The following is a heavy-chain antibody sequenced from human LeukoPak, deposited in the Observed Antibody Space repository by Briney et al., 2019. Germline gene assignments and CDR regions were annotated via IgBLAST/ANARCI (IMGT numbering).Heavy chain of an antibody. V-gene: IGHV3-30*18. J-gene: IGHJ6*02. Sequence: PGGSLRLSCAASGFTFSSYGMHWVRQAPGKGLEWVAVISYDGSNKYYADSVKGRFTISRDNSKNTLYLQMNSLRAEDTAVYYCAKERVRGVTYYYYGMDVWGQGTTVTVSS. CDR3: AKERVRGVTYYYYGMDV. CDR2: ISYDGSNK. D-gene: IGHD3-10*01. CDR1: GFTFSSYG.